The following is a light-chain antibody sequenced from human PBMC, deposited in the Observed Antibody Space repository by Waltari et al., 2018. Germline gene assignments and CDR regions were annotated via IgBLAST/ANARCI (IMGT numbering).Light chain of an antibody. CDR2: DVT. CDR1: SSDVGTYDT. J-gene: IGLJ1*01. Sequence: QSALTQPASVSGSPGQSITISCTGTSSDVGTYDTVSWYQQHPGKAPNLMIYDVTKRPSGIANRFSGSKSGNTASLTISGLQAEDEADYYRSSYTTSSTVYVFGTGTKVTVL. CDR3: SSYTTSSTVYV. V-gene: IGLV2-14*03.